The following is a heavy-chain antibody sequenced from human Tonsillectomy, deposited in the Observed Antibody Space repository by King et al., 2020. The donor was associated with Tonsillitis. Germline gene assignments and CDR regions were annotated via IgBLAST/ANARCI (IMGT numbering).Heavy chain of an antibody. CDR3: AAVHYGDRKSFAY. CDR2: IVVGSGNT. Sequence: QLVQSGPEVKKPGTSVKVSCKASGFTFSRSAMQWVRQARGQRLEWIGWIVVGSGNTNYAQKFQERVTFTRDMSTSTAYMELSSLRSEDTAMYYCAAVHYGDRKSFAYWGQGPLATVSS. CDR1: GFTFSRSA. J-gene: IGHJ4*02. D-gene: IGHD4-17*01. V-gene: IGHV1-58*02.